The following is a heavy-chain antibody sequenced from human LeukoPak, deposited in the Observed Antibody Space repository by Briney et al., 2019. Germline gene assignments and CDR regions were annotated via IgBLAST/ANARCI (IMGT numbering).Heavy chain of an antibody. D-gene: IGHD2-21*02. Sequence: PSETLSLTCTVSGGSISSYYWSWIRQPPGKGLEWIGYVFNSGRTNLNPSLRSQATMSVDTSENQFSLKLSSLTAADTAVYYCAGRQHIVVVTATRGSFDMWGQGTMVTVSS. CDR1: GGSISSYY. CDR2: VFNSGRT. CDR3: AGRQHIVVVTATRGSFDM. J-gene: IGHJ3*02. V-gene: IGHV4-59*01.